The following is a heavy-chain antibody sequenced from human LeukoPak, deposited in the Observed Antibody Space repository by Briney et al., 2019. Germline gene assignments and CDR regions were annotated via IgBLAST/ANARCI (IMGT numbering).Heavy chain of an antibody. CDR3: ASDPLYCSSTSCYSPPLD. D-gene: IGHD2-2*01. V-gene: IGHV4-30-2*01. J-gene: IGHJ4*02. CDR2: IYHSGST. Sequence: SETLSLTCTVSGGSISSGGYYWSWIRQPPGKGLEWIGYIYHSGSTYYNPSLKSRVTISVDRSKNQFSLKLSSVTAADTAVYYCASDPLYCSSTSCYSPPLDWGQGTLVTVSS. CDR1: GGSISSGGYY.